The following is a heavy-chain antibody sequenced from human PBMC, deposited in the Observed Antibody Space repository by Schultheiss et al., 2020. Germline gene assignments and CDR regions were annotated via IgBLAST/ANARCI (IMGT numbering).Heavy chain of an antibody. CDR1: GFTFDDYA. Sequence: GGSLRLSCAASGFTFDDYAMHWVRQTPGKGLVWVSRINSDGSSTSYADSVKGRFTISRDNAKNTLYLQMNSLRAEDTAVYYCAKTSRVPGYSYGFWYMDVWGKGTTVTVSS. CDR3: AKTSRVPGYSYGFWYMDV. J-gene: IGHJ6*03. V-gene: IGHV3-74*01. CDR2: INSDGSST. D-gene: IGHD5-18*01.